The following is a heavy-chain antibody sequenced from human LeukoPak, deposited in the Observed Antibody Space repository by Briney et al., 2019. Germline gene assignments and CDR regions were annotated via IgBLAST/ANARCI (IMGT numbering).Heavy chain of an antibody. CDR1: GFAYSIYW. CDR3: GSTNSFSY. Sequence: GDSLSLSCAASGFAYSIYWMIGAREAPGKGLEGVGNKKQEGSETKSGDSVKGRFTISKDNAKNSLSPEMNSLRAEDTALYYCGSTNSFSYWGGGALVTVSS. J-gene: IGHJ4*02. V-gene: IGHV3-7*01. D-gene: IGHD2-15*01. CDR2: KKQEGSET.